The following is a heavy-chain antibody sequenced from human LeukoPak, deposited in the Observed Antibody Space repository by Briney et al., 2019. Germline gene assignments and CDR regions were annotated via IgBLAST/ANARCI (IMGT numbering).Heavy chain of an antibody. Sequence: ASVKVSCKASGYTFSDYFIYWVRQAPGQGLEWMGWINPNSGDTDYAQRFKGRITMTRDTSISTGYMELSRLRSDDTAVYYCARGGYSYGKYFQHWGQGTLVTVSS. D-gene: IGHD5-18*01. CDR2: INPNSGDT. V-gene: IGHV1-2*02. J-gene: IGHJ1*01. CDR3: ARGGYSYGKYFQH. CDR1: GYTFSDYF.